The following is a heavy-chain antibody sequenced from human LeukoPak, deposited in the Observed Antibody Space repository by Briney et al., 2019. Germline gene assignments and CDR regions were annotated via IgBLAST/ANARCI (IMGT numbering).Heavy chain of an antibody. CDR3: ARETLSEYSGSYYMDY. Sequence: PSGTLSLTCTVSGGSIGSSSYYWGWIRQTPRKGLEWIGSIYYSGNTYYNPSLKSRVTISVDTSKSQFSLKLSSVTAADTAVYYCARETLSEYSGSYYMDYWGQGTLVTVSS. CDR1: GGSIGSSSYY. J-gene: IGHJ4*02. CDR2: IYYSGNT. D-gene: IGHD1-26*01. V-gene: IGHV4-39*07.